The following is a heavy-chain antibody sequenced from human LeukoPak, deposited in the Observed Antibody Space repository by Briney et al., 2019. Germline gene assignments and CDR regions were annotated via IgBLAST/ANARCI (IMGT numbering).Heavy chain of an antibody. J-gene: IGHJ4*02. V-gene: IGHV1-18*04. Sequence: GASVKGSCKASGDTLTSNGISGVRQAPGQGLEWMGWISAYKGNTNYTQKFQGRVTMTTDTSTSTAYMEMRSLRSDDTAVYYCARWRGADVLRYFDYEMEPAAPSGHFDHWGQGTLVTVSS. CDR1: GDTLTSNG. CDR3: ARWRGADVLRYFDYEMEPAAPSGHFDH. CDR2: ISAYKGNT. D-gene: IGHD3-9*01.